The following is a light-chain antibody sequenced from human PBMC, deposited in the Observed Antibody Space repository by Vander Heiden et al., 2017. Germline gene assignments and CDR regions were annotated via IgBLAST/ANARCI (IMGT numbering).Light chain of an antibody. CDR3: QQYYTNPPT. Sequence: DIVMTQSPDSLTVSLGERATINCKSSQSVLYTSKNKNCLAWYQQRPGQPPKLLIYWASTRESGVPDRYSGSGSGTDFTLTISSLQADDVAIYYCQQYYTNPPTFGGGTKVEIK. V-gene: IGKV4-1*01. CDR1: QSVLYTSKNKNC. CDR2: WAS. J-gene: IGKJ4*01.